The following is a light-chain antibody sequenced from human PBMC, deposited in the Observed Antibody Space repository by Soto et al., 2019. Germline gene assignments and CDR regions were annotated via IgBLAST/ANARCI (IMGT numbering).Light chain of an antibody. CDR1: SSDVGGYNY. V-gene: IGLV2-11*01. J-gene: IGLJ1*01. CDR2: DVN. Sequence: QSALTQPRSVSGSPGQSVTISCTGTSSDVGGYNYVTWYQHHPGKAPKLMISDVNKRASGVPDRFSGSKSGNTASLTISGLQAEDEADYYCGSFGGRVFVFGTGTKLTVL. CDR3: GSFGGRVFV.